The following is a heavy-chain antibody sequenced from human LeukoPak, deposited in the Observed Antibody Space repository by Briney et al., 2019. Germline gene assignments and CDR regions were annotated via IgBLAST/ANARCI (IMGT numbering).Heavy chain of an antibody. CDR1: GFTFSSYS. D-gene: IGHD2-15*01. CDR2: ISSSSSYI. Sequence: PGGSLRLSCAVSGFTFSSYSMNWVRQAPGKGLEWVSSISSSSSYIYYADSVKGRFTISRDNAKNSLYLQMNSLRAEDTAVYYCASSSGGGRLDYWGQGTLVTVSS. CDR3: ASSSGGGRLDY. J-gene: IGHJ4*02. V-gene: IGHV3-21*01.